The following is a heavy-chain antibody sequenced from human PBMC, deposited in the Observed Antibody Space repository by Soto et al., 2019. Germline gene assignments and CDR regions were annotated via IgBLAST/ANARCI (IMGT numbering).Heavy chain of an antibody. CDR1: GGSISSGGYS. J-gene: IGHJ6*02. CDR2: IYHSGST. D-gene: IGHD3-3*01. V-gene: IGHV4-30-2*01. CDR3: ARGRADFWSGYSYYYGMDV. Sequence: PSETLSLTCAVSGGSISSGGYSWSWIRQPPGKGLEWIGYIYHSGSTYYNPSLKSRVTISVDRSKNQFSLKLSSVTAADTAVYYCARGRADFWSGYSYYYGMDVWGQGTTVTVSS.